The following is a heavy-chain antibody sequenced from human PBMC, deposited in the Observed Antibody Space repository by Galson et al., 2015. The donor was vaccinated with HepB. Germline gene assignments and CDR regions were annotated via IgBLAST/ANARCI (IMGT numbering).Heavy chain of an antibody. CDR1: GFTFSSYG. D-gene: IGHD1-26*01. J-gene: IGHJ4*02. CDR3: AKSRYGWELLTVYFDY. Sequence: SLRLSCAASGFTFSSYGMHWVRQAPGKGLEWVAVISYDGSNKYYADSVKGRFTISRDNSKNTLYLQMNSLRAEDTAVYYCAKSRYGWELLTVYFDYWGQGTLVTVSS. V-gene: IGHV3-30*18. CDR2: ISYDGSNK.